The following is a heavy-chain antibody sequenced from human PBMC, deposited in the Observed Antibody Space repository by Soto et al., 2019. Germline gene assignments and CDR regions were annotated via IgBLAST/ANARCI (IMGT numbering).Heavy chain of an antibody. Sequence: QVQLVESGGGVVQPGRSLRLSCAASGFTFSSYGMHWVSQAPGKGLEWVAVISYDGSNKYYTDSVKGRFTISRDNSKNTLYLQMNSLRAEDTAVYYCAKDRGGIGYNWFDPWGQGTLVTVSS. CDR1: GFTFSSYG. J-gene: IGHJ5*02. D-gene: IGHD1-26*01. CDR3: AKDRGGIGYNWFDP. V-gene: IGHV3-30*18. CDR2: ISYDGSNK.